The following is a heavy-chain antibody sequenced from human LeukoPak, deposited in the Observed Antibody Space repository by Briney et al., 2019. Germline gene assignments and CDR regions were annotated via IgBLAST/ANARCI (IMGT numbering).Heavy chain of an antibody. CDR1: GGTFSSYA. CDR2: ISAYNGNT. J-gene: IGHJ6*03. D-gene: IGHD3-10*01. Sequence: GASVKVSCKASGGTFSSYAISWVRQAPGQGLEWMGWISAYNGNTNYAQKLQGRVTMATDTSTSTAYMELRSLRSDDTAVYYCARDSSYGSGRSLNYYYCYMDVWGKGTTVTISS. V-gene: IGHV1-18*01. CDR3: ARDSSYGSGRSLNYYYCYMDV.